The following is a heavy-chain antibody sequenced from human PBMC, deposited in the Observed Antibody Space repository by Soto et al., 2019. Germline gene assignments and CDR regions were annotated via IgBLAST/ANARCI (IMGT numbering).Heavy chain of an antibody. V-gene: IGHV3-48*04. D-gene: IGHD5-18*01. CDR1: GFTFSSYS. Sequence: GGSLRLSCAASGFTFSSYSMNWVRQAPGKGLEWVSYISSSGSTIYYADSVKGRFTISRDNAKNSLYLQMNSLRAEDTAVYYCARVPRGYSYGYVFDYWGQGTLVTVSS. CDR2: ISSSGSTI. J-gene: IGHJ4*02. CDR3: ARVPRGYSYGYVFDY.